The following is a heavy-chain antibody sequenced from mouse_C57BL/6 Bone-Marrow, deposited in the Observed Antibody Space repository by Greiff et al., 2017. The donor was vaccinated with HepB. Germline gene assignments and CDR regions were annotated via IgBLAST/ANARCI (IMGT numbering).Heavy chain of an antibody. J-gene: IGHJ4*01. V-gene: IGHV1-55*01. D-gene: IGHD2-3*01. CDR3: ARDGYYRYAMDY. Sequence: QVQLQQPGAELVKPGASVKMSCKASGYTFTSYWITWVKQRPGQGLEWIGDIYPGSGSTNYNEKFKSKATLTVDTSSSTAYMQLSGLTSEDSAVYYCARDGYYRYAMDYWGQGTSVTVSS. CDR2: IYPGSGST. CDR1: GYTFTSYW.